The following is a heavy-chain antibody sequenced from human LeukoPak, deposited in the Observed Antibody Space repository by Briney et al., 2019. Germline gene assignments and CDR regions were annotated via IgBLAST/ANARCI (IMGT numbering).Heavy chain of an antibody. V-gene: IGHV1-8*01. D-gene: IGHD3-10*01. CDR1: GYTFTSYD. J-gene: IGHJ6*03. CDR2: MNPNSGNT. CDR3: ARATPASVGLLWFGQLLPRDYMDV. Sequence: ASGKVSCKASGYTFTSYDIKWVRQATGQGLEWMGWMNPNSGNTGNAQKVQGRVTMATNTSISTAYMELSSLRSEDTAVYYCARATPASVGLLWFGQLLPRDYMDVWGKGTTVTVSS.